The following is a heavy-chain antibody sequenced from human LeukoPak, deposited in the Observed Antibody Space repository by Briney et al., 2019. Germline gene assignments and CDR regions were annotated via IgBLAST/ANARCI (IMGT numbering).Heavy chain of an antibody. J-gene: IGHJ4*02. Sequence: ASVKVSCKASGYAFTSYDINWVRQAPGQGLEWMGWMNPNSGKTGYAQKFQGRVTMTRNTSISTAYMELTSLRSEDTAVYYCARGFLSMNDYWGQGTVVTVSS. CDR2: MNPNSGKT. V-gene: IGHV1-8*01. CDR1: GYAFTSYD. CDR3: ARGFLSMNDY. D-gene: IGHD2/OR15-2a*01.